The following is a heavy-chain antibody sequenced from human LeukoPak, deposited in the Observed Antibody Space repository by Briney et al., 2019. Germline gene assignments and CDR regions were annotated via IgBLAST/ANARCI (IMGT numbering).Heavy chain of an antibody. CDR2: INHSGST. J-gene: IGHJ6*02. CDR3: AIGGYYYYYGMDV. V-gene: IGHV4-34*01. Sequence: GXGLEXIGEINHSGSTNYNPSLKSRVTISVDTSKNQFSLKLSSVTAADTAVYYCAIGGYYYYYGMDVWGQGTTVTVSS.